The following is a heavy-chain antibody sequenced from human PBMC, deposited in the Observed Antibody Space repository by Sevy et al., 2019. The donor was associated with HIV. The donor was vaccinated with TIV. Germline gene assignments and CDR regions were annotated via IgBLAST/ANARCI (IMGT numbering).Heavy chain of an antibody. V-gene: IGHV3-21*01. Sequence: GGSLRLSCAASGFTFSSYSMNWVRQAPGKGLEWVSSISSSSYIYYADSVKGRFTISRDNAKNSLYLQMNSLRAEDTAVYYCARGVSIAAAGTGAFDIWGQGTMVTVSS. CDR2: ISSSSYI. D-gene: IGHD6-13*01. CDR3: ARGVSIAAAGTGAFDI. CDR1: GFTFSSYS. J-gene: IGHJ3*02.